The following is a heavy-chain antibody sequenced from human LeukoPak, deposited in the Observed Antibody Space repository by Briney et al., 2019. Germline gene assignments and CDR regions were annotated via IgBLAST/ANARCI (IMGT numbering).Heavy chain of an antibody. CDR3: AKDIRRGDNYGYDQFAY. D-gene: IGHD5-18*01. J-gene: IGHJ4*02. CDR2: IQDDGSKK. V-gene: IGHV3-30*02. CDR1: GVTFTKYG. Sequence: GGALRLSRAASGVTFTKYGMNWGRQAPGKGVEGGGVIQDDGSKKKYADTGKGRFTISRDNSKTTLYLQMNTLRAEDTALYYCAKDIRRGDNYGYDQFAYWGQGTLVTVSS.